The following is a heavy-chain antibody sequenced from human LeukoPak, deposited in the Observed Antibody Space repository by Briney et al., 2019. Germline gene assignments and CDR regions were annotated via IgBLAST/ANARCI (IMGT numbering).Heavy chain of an antibody. CDR1: GGTLSSYA. J-gene: IGHJ3*02. CDR2: IIPILGIA. V-gene: IGHV1-69*04. Sequence: SVKVSCKASGGTLSSYAISWVRQAPGQGLEWMGRIIPILGIANYAQKFQGRVTITADKSTSTAYMELSSLRSEDTAVYYCARLDYYDSSGSITGGAFDIWGQGTMVTVSS. D-gene: IGHD3-22*01. CDR3: ARLDYYDSSGSITGGAFDI.